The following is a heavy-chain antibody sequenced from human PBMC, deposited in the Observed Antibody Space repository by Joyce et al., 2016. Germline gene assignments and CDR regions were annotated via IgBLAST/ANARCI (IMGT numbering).Heavy chain of an antibody. Sequence: QVQLQQWGAGLLKPSETLSLTCAVYGGSFSGYYWSWIRQPPGKRLEWIGEINHSGSTNYNPSLESRVTISVDTSKNQFSLRLSSVTAADTAVYYCARGLSAFDYSNYAGYDYWGQGTLVTVSS. J-gene: IGHJ4*02. CDR3: ARGLSAFDYSNYAGYDY. CDR2: INHSGST. CDR1: GGSFSGYY. D-gene: IGHD4-11*01. V-gene: IGHV4-34*01.